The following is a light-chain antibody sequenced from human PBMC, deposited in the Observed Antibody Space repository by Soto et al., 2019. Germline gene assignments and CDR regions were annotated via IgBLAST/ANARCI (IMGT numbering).Light chain of an antibody. V-gene: IGLV2-14*01. CDR1: SSDVGGYNY. CDR3: ATWDSSLSGVV. Sequence: QSALTQPASVSGSPGQSITISCTGTSSDVGGYNYVSWYQQHPGKAPKLMIYEVSNRPSGVSNRFSGSKSGTAATLGVTGLQTGDEADYYCATWDSSLSGVVFGGGTKLTVL. J-gene: IGLJ2*01. CDR2: EVS.